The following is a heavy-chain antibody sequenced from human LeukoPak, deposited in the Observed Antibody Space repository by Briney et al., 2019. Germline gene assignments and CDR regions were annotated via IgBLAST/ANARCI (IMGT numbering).Heavy chain of an antibody. V-gene: IGHV3-23*01. CDR2: LSGSGGST. D-gene: IGHD5-18*01. CDR1: GSTFSSYA. CDR3: AKDGKYSYGLYYYYYMDV. Sequence: GGSLRLSCAASGSTFSSYAMCWVRQAPGKGLEWVSALSGSGGSTYYADSVKGRFTISRDNSKNTLYLQMNSLRAEGTAVYYCAKDGKYSYGLYYYYYMDVGGKGTTVTVSS. J-gene: IGHJ6*03.